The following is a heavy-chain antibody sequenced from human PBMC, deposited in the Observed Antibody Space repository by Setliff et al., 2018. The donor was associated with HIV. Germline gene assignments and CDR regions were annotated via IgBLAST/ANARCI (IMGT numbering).Heavy chain of an antibody. CDR2: INHSGST. CDR3: ARSQPDTTFGVVIFDY. D-gene: IGHD3-3*01. V-gene: IGHV4-34*01. J-gene: IGHJ4*02. CDR1: GGSCSGYY. Sequence: SETLSLTCAVYGGSCSGYYWSWIRQPPGKGLEWIGEINHSGSTNYNPSLKSRVTISVDTSMDQFSLKLNSVTAADTAVYYCARSQPDTTFGVVIFDYWGQGKMVTVSS.